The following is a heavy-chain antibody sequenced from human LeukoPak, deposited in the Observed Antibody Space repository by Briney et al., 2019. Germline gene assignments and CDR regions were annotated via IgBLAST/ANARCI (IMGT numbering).Heavy chain of an antibody. CDR2: VYHSGSM. Sequence: SETLSLTCSVSGDDISSSNWWTWVRQPPQKGLEWIGEVYHSGSMNYNPSLKSRIYMSVDKSQNRFPLRLTSVTAADTAVYFCARVSGSGLYFKSFDPWGQGTLVIVSS. CDR1: GDDISSSNW. V-gene: IGHV4-4*02. D-gene: IGHD3-10*01. J-gene: IGHJ5*01. CDR3: ARVSGSGLYFKSFDP.